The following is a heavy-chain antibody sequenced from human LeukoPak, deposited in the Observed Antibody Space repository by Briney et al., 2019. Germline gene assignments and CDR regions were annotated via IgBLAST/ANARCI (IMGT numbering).Heavy chain of an antibody. D-gene: IGHD1-1*01. CDR2: ISSSSLSYI. J-gene: IGHJ6*03. Sequence: GGSLRLSCAASGFTFNSYSMNWVRQAPGKGLEWGSSISSSSLSYIYYADSVKGRFTIFRDNARNSLYLQMNSLRAEDTAVYYCARGNDLPWYYYMDVWGKGTTVTVSS. CDR3: ARGNDLPWYYYMDV. CDR1: GFTFNSYS. V-gene: IGHV3-21*01.